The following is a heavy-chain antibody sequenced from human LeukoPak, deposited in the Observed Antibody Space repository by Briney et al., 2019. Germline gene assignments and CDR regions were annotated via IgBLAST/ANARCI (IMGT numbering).Heavy chain of an antibody. CDR2: ISSGCNTI. Sequence: PGGSLRLSCAASGFTFSSYSMNWVRQAPGKGLEWVSYISSGCNTIHYADSVKGRFTISRDNVKNSLYLQMNSLRAEDTAVYYCARDGSNYALDYWVQGTLVTVSS. CDR1: GFTFSSYS. J-gene: IGHJ4*02. D-gene: IGHD1-26*01. CDR3: ARDGSNYALDY. V-gene: IGHV3-48*01.